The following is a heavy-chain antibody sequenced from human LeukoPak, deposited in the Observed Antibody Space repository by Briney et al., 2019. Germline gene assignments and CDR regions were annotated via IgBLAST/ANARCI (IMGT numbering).Heavy chain of an antibody. CDR3: ARVGAIVGGRPFDV. D-gene: IGHD3-10*01. V-gene: IGHV3-7*01. CDR1: GFTFSSYS. J-gene: IGHJ3*01. Sequence: QPGGSLRLSCAASGFTFSSYSMNWIRQAPGKGLEWVANIKEDASEKNYVDSVKGRFTISRDNAKNSLYLQMSSLGAEDTAIYYCARVGAIVGGRPFDVWGQGTMVTVSS. CDR2: IKEDASEK.